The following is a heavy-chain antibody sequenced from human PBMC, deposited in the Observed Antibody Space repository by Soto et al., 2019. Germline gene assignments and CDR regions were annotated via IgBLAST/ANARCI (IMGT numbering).Heavy chain of an antibody. CDR3: VRDPDQYSYYGLDV. CDR1: GFAFSSHW. V-gene: IGHV3-74*01. D-gene: IGHD2-15*01. CDR2: INSDGTIT. Sequence: EVQLVESGGDFVQPGGSLRLSCVASGFAFSSHWMYWVRQAPGKGLVWVSRINSDGTITTYADSVKGRFTISRDNAKNTLYLQRNSLRVEATALYYCVRDPDQYSYYGLDVWGQGTTVIVS. J-gene: IGHJ6*02.